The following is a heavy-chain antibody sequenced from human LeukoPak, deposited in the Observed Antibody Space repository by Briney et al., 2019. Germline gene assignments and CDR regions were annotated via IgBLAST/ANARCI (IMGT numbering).Heavy chain of an antibody. J-gene: IGHJ5*02. Sequence: ASVKVSCKTDGYTFNNFGISWVRQAPGQGLEWLGWVSVYDGKTNYAQTVQDRVTMTTDTSTGTAYMDLRSLRSDDTAIYYCARLDYASGSYYSAPLDRWGQGTLVTVSS. CDR1: GYTFNNFG. D-gene: IGHD3-10*01. V-gene: IGHV1-18*01. CDR3: ARLDYASGSYYSAPLDR. CDR2: VSVYDGKT.